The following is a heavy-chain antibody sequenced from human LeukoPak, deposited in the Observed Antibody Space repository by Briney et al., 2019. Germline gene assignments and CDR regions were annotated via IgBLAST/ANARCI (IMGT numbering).Heavy chain of an antibody. V-gene: IGHV4-59*01. CDR1: GGSLSRYN. Sequence: SETLSLTCTLPGGSLSRYNGSWVRQPPGKGLEWIGYIYYSGSTNYNPSLKSRVTISVDTSKNQFSLKLSSVTAADTAVYYCARDWVGPYGSVNYYTDSYFYYGIDVWGQGTTVTVSS. CDR3: ARDWVGPYGSVNYYTDSYFYYGIDV. J-gene: IGHJ6*02. D-gene: IGHD3-10*01. CDR2: IYYSGST.